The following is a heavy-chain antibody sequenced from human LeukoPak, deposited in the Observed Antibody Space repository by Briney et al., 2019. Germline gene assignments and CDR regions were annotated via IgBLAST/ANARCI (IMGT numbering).Heavy chain of an antibody. CDR3: ARESACGTTNCLAPADWLDP. Sequence: ASVKVSCKVSGYTLTELSMHWVRQAPGKGLEWMGGFDPEDGETIYAQKFQGRVTMTRDTSIATSYMEVDSLTSDDTAVYYCARESACGTTNCLAPADWLDPWGQGTLVIVSS. V-gene: IGHV1-24*01. D-gene: IGHD2-2*01. CDR1: GYTLTELS. J-gene: IGHJ5*02. CDR2: FDPEDGET.